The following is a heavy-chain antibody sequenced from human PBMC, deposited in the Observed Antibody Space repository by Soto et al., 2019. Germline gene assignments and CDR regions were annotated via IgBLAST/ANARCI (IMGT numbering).Heavy chain of an antibody. Sequence: QVQLVQSGAEVKKPGSSVKVSCKASGGTFSSYAISWVRQAPGQGLEWMGGIIPIFGTANYAQKFQGRVTITADESTSTAYMELSSVTAADTAVYYCARGRAYSSSSSDYWGQGTLVTVSS. CDR1: GGTFSSYA. CDR2: IIPIFGTA. V-gene: IGHV1-69*01. J-gene: IGHJ4*02. CDR3: ARGRAYSSSSSDY. D-gene: IGHD6-6*01.